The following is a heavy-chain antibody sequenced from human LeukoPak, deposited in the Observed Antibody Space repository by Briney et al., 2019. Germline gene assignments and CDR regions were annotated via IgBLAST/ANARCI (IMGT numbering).Heavy chain of an antibody. D-gene: IGHD6-13*01. J-gene: IGHJ4*02. CDR2: ISAYNGNT. CDR1: GYTFTSYY. CDR3: ARVDSAAAGTPDFDY. Sequence: ASVKVSCKASGYTFTSYYMHWVRQAPGQGLEWMGWISAYNGNTNYAQKLQGRVTMTTDTSTSTAYMELRSLRSDDTAVYYCARVDSAAAGTPDFDYWGQGTLVTVSS. V-gene: IGHV1-18*04.